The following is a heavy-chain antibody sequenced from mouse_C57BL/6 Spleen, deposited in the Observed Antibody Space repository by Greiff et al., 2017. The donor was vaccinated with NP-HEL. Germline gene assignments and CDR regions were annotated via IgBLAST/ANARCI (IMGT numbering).Heavy chain of an antibody. Sequence: EVKVEESGGGLVKPGGSLKLSCAASGFTFSDYGMHWVRQAPEKGLEWVAYISSGSSTIYYADTVKGRFTISRDNAKNTLFLQMTSLRSEDTAMYYCASYSNSYYFDYWGQGTTLTVSS. V-gene: IGHV5-17*01. D-gene: IGHD2-5*01. CDR2: ISSGSSTI. J-gene: IGHJ2*01. CDR3: ASYSNSYYFDY. CDR1: GFTFSDYG.